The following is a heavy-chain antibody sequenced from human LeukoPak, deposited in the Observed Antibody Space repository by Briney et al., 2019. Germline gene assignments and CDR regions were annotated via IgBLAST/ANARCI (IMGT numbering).Heavy chain of an antibody. D-gene: IGHD4-23*01. Sequence: RASVKVSCKASGYTFTGYYMHWVRQAPGQGLEWMGRINPNSGGTNYAQKFQGRVTMTRDASISTAYMELSRLRSDDTAVYYCARVVSMQLPPDYGGTPPDAFDIWGQGTMVTVSS. CDR1: GYTFTGYY. CDR2: INPNSGGT. J-gene: IGHJ3*02. V-gene: IGHV1-2*06. CDR3: ARVVSMQLPPDYGGTPPDAFDI.